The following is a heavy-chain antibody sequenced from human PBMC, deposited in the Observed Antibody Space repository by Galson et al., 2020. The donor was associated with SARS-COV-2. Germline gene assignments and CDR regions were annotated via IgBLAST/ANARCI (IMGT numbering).Heavy chain of an antibody. Sequence: GESLKISCKASGYTFTSYDINWVRQATGQGIEWMGWMNPNSGNTGYAQKFQGRVTMTRNTSISTAYMELSSLRSEDTAVYYCARARYCSSTSCYSPPRGGGNWFDPWGQGTLVTVSS. CDR2: MNPNSGNT. CDR3: ARARYCSSTSCYSPPRGGGNWFDP. CDR1: GYTFTSYD. D-gene: IGHD2-2*01. V-gene: IGHV1-8*01. J-gene: IGHJ5*02.